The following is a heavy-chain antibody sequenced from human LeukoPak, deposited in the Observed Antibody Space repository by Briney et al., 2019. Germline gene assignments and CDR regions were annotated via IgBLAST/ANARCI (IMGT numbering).Heavy chain of an antibody. CDR2: ISSSGSTI. CDR3: ARHGSTSDYYYYGMDL. CDR1: GFTFSDYY. V-gene: IGHV3-11*01. J-gene: IGHJ6*02. Sequence: GGSLRLSCAASGFTFSDYYMSWIRQAPGKGLEWDSYISSSGSTIYYADSVKGRFTISRDNAKNSLYLQMNSLRAEDTAVYYCARHGSTSDYYYYGMDLWGQGTTVTVSS. D-gene: IGHD2-2*01.